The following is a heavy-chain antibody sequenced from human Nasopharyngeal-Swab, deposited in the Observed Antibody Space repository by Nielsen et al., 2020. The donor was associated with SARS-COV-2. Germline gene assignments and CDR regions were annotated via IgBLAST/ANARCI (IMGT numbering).Heavy chain of an antibody. Sequence: GASLQISCAASGFTFSSYAMSWVRQAPGKGLEWVSAISGSGGSTYYADSVKGRFTISRDNSKNTLYLQMNSLRAEDTAVYYCAKDREATYYYGSGSFDYWGQGTLVTVSS. CDR1: GFTFSSYA. CDR3: AKDREATYYYGSGSFDY. D-gene: IGHD3-10*01. J-gene: IGHJ4*02. CDR2: ISGSGGST. V-gene: IGHV3-23*01.